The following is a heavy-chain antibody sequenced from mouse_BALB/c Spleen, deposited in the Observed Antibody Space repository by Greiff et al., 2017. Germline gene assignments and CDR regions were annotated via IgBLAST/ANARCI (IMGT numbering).Heavy chain of an antibody. CDR3: ARFPGSRGGFDY. CDR2: ISSGSSTI. CDR1: GFTFSSFG. Sequence: EVKLMESGGGLVQPGGSRKLSCAASGFTFSSFGMHWVRQAPEKGLEWVAYISSGSSTIYYADTVKGRFTISRDNPKNTLFLQMTSLRSEDTAMYYCARFPGSRGGFDYWGQGTTLTVSS. D-gene: IGHD1-1*01. V-gene: IGHV5-17*02. J-gene: IGHJ2*01.